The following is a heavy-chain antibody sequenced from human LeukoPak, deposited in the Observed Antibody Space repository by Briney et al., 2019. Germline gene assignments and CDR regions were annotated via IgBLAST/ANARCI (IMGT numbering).Heavy chain of an antibody. CDR1: GYTFTSYY. CDR3: ARITMTTSGSYFDL. V-gene: IGHV1-46*01. D-gene: IGHD3-22*01. J-gene: IGHJ2*01. CDR2: VHPSGGST. Sequence: ASVKLSCKASGYTFTSYYMHWLREAPGQGLEWMGIVHPSGGSTSCAQKFQGRVTMTRDTATSTVYMELSSLRSEDTALYYCARITMTTSGSYFDLWGRGSLVTVSS.